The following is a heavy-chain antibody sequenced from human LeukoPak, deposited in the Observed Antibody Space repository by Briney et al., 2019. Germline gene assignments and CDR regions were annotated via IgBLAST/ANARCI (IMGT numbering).Heavy chain of an antibody. Sequence: PGGSLRLSCAASGFTVSSNYMSWVRQAPGKGLEWVSVIYSGGSTYYADSVKGRFTISGDNSKNTLYLQMNSLRAEDTAVYYCAREATAGGDDYWGQGTLVTVSS. V-gene: IGHV3-53*01. D-gene: IGHD5-18*01. CDR2: IYSGGST. CDR3: AREATAGGDDY. J-gene: IGHJ4*02. CDR1: GFTVSSNY.